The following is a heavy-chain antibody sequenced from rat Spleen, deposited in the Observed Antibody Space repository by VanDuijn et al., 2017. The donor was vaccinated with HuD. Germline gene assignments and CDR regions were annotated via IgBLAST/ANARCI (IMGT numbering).Heavy chain of an antibody. D-gene: IGHD1-1*01. CDR1: GFIFSDYN. J-gene: IGHJ2*01. V-gene: IGHV5-7*01. Sequence: EVKLVESGGGLVQPGRSLKLSCAASGFIFSDYNMAWVRQAPKKGLEWVATIIYDGSRTYYRDSVKGRFTIPRDNAKNTLYLQLNSLKSEDTAIYYCARGGYSGDNWFAYWGLGVMVTVSS. CDR2: IIYDGSRT. CDR3: ARGGYSGDNWFAY.